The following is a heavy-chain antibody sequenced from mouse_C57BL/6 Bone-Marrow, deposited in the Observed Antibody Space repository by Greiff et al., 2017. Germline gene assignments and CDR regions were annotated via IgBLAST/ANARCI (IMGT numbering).Heavy chain of an antibody. V-gene: IGHV8-12*01. CDR2: IYWDDDK. Sequence: QVTLKVSGPGILQSSQTLSLTCSFSGFSLSTSGMGVSWIRQPSGKGLEWLAHIYWDDDKRYNPSLKRRLTISKDTSRNQVFLKITSVDTADTATYYCARRVGTTVVARENYYAMDYWGQGTSVTVSS. CDR3: ARRVGTTVVARENYYAMDY. CDR1: GFSLSTSGMG. J-gene: IGHJ4*01. D-gene: IGHD1-1*01.